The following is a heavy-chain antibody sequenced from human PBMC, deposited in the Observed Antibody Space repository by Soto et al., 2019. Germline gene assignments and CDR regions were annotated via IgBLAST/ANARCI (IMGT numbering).Heavy chain of an antibody. Sequence: QVQLVESGGGVVQPGRSLRLSCAASGFTFSSYGMHWVRQAPGKGLEWVAVIWYDGSNKYYADSVKGRFTISRDNSKNTLYLQMNSLRAEDTAVYYCARVWRTMTTVEYFDLWGRGTLVTVSS. V-gene: IGHV3-33*01. CDR3: ARVWRTMTTVEYFDL. J-gene: IGHJ2*01. CDR2: IWYDGSNK. CDR1: GFTFSSYG. D-gene: IGHD4-17*01.